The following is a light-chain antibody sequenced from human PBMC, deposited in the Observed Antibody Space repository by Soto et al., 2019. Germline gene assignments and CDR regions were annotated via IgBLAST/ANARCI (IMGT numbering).Light chain of an antibody. V-gene: IGKV1-39*01. Sequence: DIQMTQSPSPLSASVGDEVTIACRTSRNIYSYLNWYQQKPGKAPKLLMYSVSTLQTGVPSRFSGSGSGTDFTPSISSLQPEDFATYYCQQSYSSPWTFGQGTKVEI. CDR2: SVS. CDR1: RNIYSY. J-gene: IGKJ1*01. CDR3: QQSYSSPWT.